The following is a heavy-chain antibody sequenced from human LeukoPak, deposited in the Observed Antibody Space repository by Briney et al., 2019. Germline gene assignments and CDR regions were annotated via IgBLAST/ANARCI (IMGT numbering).Heavy chain of an antibody. CDR2: IYHSGST. J-gene: IGHJ4*02. Sequence: SETLSLTCTVSGYSISSGYYWGWIRQPPGKGLEWIGSIYHSGSTYYNPSLKSRVTISVDTSKNQFSLKLSSVTAADTAVHYCARDILSGYDFVDDYWGQGTLVTVSS. CDR3: ARDILSGYDFVDDY. CDR1: GYSISSGYY. V-gene: IGHV4-38-2*02. D-gene: IGHD5-12*01.